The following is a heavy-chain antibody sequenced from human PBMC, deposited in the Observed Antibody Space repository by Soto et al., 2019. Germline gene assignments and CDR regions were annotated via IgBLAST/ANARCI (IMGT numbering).Heavy chain of an antibody. CDR3: PTPPLRFLDPGAPPMDV. Sequence: PGVSLRLSCEPSGLTFSSYGIHWVRQAPGQGLDWVAVIWYDGSNKYYADAVKGRCTIDRDNSKNTLYLQMNSLRAEDTAVYHRPTPPLRFLDPGAPPMDVWGQGTTPSVSS. J-gene: IGHJ6*02. D-gene: IGHD3-3*01. V-gene: IGHV3-33*01. CDR1: GLTFSSYG. CDR2: IWYDGSNK.